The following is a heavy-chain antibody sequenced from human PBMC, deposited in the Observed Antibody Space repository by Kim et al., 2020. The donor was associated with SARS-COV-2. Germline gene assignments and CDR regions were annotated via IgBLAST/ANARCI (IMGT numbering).Heavy chain of an antibody. CDR3: ARDPAGYDVGMDV. CDR1: GYSISTGYY. Sequence: SETLSLTCTVSGYSISTGYYWGWIRQPPGKGLEWIGSIFHSGSTFYNPSLKSRVTISVDTSKNQFSLKLRSVTAADTALYYCARDPAGYDVGMDVWGQGTTVTVSS. J-gene: IGHJ6*02. CDR2: IFHSGST. D-gene: IGHD5-12*01. V-gene: IGHV4-38-2*02.